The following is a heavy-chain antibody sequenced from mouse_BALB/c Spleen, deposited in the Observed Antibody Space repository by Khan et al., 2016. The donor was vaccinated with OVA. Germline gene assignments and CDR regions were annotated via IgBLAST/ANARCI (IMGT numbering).Heavy chain of an antibody. CDR2: IWGDGST. J-gene: IGHJ4*01. V-gene: IGHV2-6-7*01. CDR3: ARAYDGNYREAMDY. CDR1: GFSLTGYG. D-gene: IGHD2-10*01. Sequence: VQLKESGPGLVAPSQRLSITCTVSGFSLTGYGVNWVRQPPGKGLEWLGMIWGDGSTDYNSVLKSRLSISKDNSKSQVFLKMNSLQTDDTARYYCARAYDGNYREAMDYWGQGTSVTVSA.